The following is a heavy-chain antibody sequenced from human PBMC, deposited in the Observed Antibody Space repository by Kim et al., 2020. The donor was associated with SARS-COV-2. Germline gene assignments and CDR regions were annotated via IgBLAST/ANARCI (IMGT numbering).Heavy chain of an antibody. CDR3: ARDRQRAGTGVDY. V-gene: IGHV6-1*01. J-gene: IGHJ4*02. Sequence: YAQSVKGPTTINTDTSKNQFPQQLNSVTPEDTAVYYCARDRQRAGTGVDYWGQGTLVTVSS. D-gene: IGHD6-19*01.